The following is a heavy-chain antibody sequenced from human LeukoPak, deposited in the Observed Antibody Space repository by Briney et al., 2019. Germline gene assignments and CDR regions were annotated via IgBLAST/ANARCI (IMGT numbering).Heavy chain of an antibody. CDR3: ARDGTAVAGAWYFDY. J-gene: IGHJ4*02. V-gene: IGHV1-2*02. D-gene: IGHD6-19*01. Sequence: ASVKVSCKASGYTFTGYYMHWVRQAPGQGLEWMGWINPNSGGTNYAQKFQGRVTMTRDTFISTAYMELSRLRSDDTAVYYCARDGTAVAGAWYFDYWGQGSLVTVSS. CDR1: GYTFTGYY. CDR2: INPNSGGT.